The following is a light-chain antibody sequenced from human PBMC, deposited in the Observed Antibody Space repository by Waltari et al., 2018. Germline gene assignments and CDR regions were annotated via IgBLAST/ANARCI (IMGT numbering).Light chain of an antibody. CDR3: QHYVSLPVT. J-gene: IGKJ1*01. CDR2: GAS. CDR1: QSVSRA. V-gene: IGKV3-20*01. Sequence: EIVLTQSPGTLSLSPGERATLSCRASQSVSRALAWYQQNPGQAPRLLIYGASHRATGIPDRFSGSGSGTDFSLIISRLEPEDFAVYYCQHYVSLPVTFGQGTKVEIK.